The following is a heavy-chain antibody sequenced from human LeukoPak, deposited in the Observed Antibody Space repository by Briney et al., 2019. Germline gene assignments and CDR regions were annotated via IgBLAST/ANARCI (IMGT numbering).Heavy chain of an antibody. CDR3: AREGGYSGYDFYFDY. CDR1: GGSISSYY. D-gene: IGHD5-12*01. V-gene: IGHV4-4*07. CDR2: IYTSGST. Sequence: KPSETLSLTCTVSGGSISSYYWSWIRQPAGKGLEWIGRIYTSGSTNYNPSLKSRVTMSVDTSKNQFSLQLNSVTPEDTAMYYCAREGGYSGYDFYFDYWGQGTLVTVSS. J-gene: IGHJ4*02.